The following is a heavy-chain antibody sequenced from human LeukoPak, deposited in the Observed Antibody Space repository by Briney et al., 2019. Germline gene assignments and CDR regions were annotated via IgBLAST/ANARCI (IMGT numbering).Heavy chain of an antibody. D-gene: IGHD2-15*01. CDR1: GYTFTSYY. Sequence: ASVKVSCKASGYTFTSYYMHWVRQAPGQGLEWMGIINPSGGSTSYAQKFQGRVTMTEDTSTDTAYMELSSLRSEDTAVYYCATFGLGYCSGGSCSDAFDIWGQGTMVTVSS. J-gene: IGHJ3*02. V-gene: IGHV1-46*01. CDR3: ATFGLGYCSGGSCSDAFDI. CDR2: INPSGGST.